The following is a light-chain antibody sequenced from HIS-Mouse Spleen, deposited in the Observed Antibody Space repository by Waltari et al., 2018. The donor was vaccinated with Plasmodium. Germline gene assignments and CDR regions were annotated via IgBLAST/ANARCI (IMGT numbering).Light chain of an antibody. CDR2: GNS. CDR1: SPNIGAGYD. Sequence: QSVLTQPPSVSGAPGQRVTIPCTGSSPNIGAGYDVHWYQQLPGTAPKLLSYGNSNRPSGVPDRFSGSKSGTSASLAITGLQAEDEADYYCQSYDSSLSGYVFGTGTKVTVL. CDR3: QSYDSSLSGYV. V-gene: IGLV1-40*01. J-gene: IGLJ1*01.